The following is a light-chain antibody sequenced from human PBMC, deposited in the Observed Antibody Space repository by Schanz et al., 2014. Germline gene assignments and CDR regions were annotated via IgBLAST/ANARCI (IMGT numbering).Light chain of an antibody. J-gene: IGKJ2*03. CDR2: DAS. V-gene: IGKV3-11*01. CDR3: HQRSDWQYS. Sequence: VLTQSSATLSLSPGQRVALSCRASQPIDTYVAWYQHKPGQAPPLLIHDASKRAPGIPARVSGSGSGTDFTLTISNLEPEDFAVYYWHQRSDWQYSFGQGTKL. CDR1: QPIDTY.